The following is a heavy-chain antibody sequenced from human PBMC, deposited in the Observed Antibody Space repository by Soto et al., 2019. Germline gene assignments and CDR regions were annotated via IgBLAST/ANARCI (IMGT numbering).Heavy chain of an antibody. J-gene: IGHJ4*02. D-gene: IGHD6-19*01. V-gene: IGHV3-30*18. CDR2: VSHDGRNT. CDR3: AKGGRQWLVTSVFNY. CDR1: GFTFSAYA. Sequence: VQLVESGGGVVQPGRSLRLSCAASGFTFSAYAMHWVRQAPGKGLEWVAVVSHDGRNTHYADSVKARFTISRDSSKNTVSLEMTSLRAEDTAVYYCAKGGRQWLVTSVFNYWGQGALVTVSS.